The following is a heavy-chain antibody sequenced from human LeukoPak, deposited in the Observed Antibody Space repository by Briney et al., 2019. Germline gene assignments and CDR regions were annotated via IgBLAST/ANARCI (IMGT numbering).Heavy chain of an antibody. D-gene: IGHD3-3*01. V-gene: IGHV3-43*01. CDR3: AKDKAIFKGPLNYYYYYYMDV. Sequence: AGGSLRLSCAASGFTFDDYTMHWVRQAPGKGLEWVSLISWDGGSTYYADSVKGRFTISRDNSKNSLYLQMNSLRTEDTALYYCAKDKAIFKGPLNYYYYYYMDVWGKGTTVTVSS. CDR2: ISWDGGST. J-gene: IGHJ6*03. CDR1: GFTFDDYT.